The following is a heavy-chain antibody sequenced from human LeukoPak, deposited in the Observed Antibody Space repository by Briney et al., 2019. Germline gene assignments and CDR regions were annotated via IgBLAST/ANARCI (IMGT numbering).Heavy chain of an antibody. CDR3: AGHGGYSSPSLP. D-gene: IGHD6-13*01. Sequence: PSETLSLTCTVSGGSISNYYWSWIRQPPGKGLECMGYIYYSGTTNYNPSLKSRVTISVDTSKNQSSLKLSSVTAADTAVYYCAGHGGYSSPSLPWGQGTLVTVSS. V-gene: IGHV4-59*08. CDR2: IYYSGTT. CDR1: GGSISNYY. J-gene: IGHJ1*01.